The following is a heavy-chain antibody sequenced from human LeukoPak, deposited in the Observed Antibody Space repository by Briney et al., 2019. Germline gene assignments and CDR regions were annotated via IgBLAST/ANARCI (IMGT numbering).Heavy chain of an antibody. CDR2: IYYSGST. Sequence: SETLSLTCTVSGGSISSYYWSWIRQPPGKGLEWIGYIYYSGSTNYNPSLKSRVTISVDTSKNQFSLKLSSVTAADTAVYYCARQGTGDPWDPFDYWGQGTLVTVSS. CDR3: ARQGTGDPWDPFDY. J-gene: IGHJ4*02. V-gene: IGHV4-59*08. CDR1: GGSISSYY. D-gene: IGHD7-27*01.